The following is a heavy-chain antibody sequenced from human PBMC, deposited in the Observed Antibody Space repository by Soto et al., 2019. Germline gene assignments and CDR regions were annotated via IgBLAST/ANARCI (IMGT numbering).Heavy chain of an antibody. Sequence: ASVKVSCKASGYTFTSYGLSWVRQAPGQGLEWMGWISAYNGNTNYAQKLQGRVTMTTDTSTSTAYMELSSLTSDDTAVYYCARMGGHYFDSSGYPPPLYYYYGMDVWGQGTTVTVSS. J-gene: IGHJ6*02. V-gene: IGHV1-18*01. CDR3: ARMGGHYFDSSGYPPPLYYYYGMDV. CDR2: ISAYNGNT. D-gene: IGHD3-22*01. CDR1: GYTFTSYG.